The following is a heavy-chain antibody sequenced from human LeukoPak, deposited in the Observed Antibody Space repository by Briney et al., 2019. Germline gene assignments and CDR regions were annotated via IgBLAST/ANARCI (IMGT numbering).Heavy chain of an antibody. V-gene: IGHV3-15*01. D-gene: IGHD5-18*01. CDR2: IRSKTDGGTT. J-gene: IGHJ3*01. CDR3: TTADDSL. CDR1: GINFSKAW. Sequence: GGSLRLFCAASGINFSKAWMTWLRMAPGNGLDRVGRIRSKTDGGTTEYAASVKGRFTISRDDSKNTLYLQMNSLETEDTAVYYCTTADDSLWDQGTMVTVSS.